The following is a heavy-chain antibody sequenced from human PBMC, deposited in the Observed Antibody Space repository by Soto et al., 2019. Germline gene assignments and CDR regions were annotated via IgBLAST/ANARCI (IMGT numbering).Heavy chain of an antibody. V-gene: IGHV4-39*01. Sequence: QLQLQESGPGLVKPSETLSLTCNVSGGSVGSSSYYWGWIRQAPGKGLEWIVSTYYSAGTYYNPSIKSRVTTSMDASKNQFSLTVTSVTAADTAIYYCARHASRGYSSSWYFEDWGQGTPVTVSS. CDR1: GGSVGSSSYY. J-gene: IGHJ4*02. D-gene: IGHD6-13*01. CDR3: ARHASRGYSSSWYFED. CDR2: TYYSAGT.